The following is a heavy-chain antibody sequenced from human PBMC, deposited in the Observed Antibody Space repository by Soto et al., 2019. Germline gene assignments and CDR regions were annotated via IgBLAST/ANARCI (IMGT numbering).Heavy chain of an antibody. CDR2: IYYSGST. D-gene: IGHD3-3*01. CDR3: ATMTIFETTYGMDV. Sequence: SETLSLTCTVSGGSISSGGYYWSWIRQHPGKGLEWIGYIYYSGSTYYNPSLKSRLTISVDTSKNQFSLKLSSVTAADTAVYYCATMTIFETTYGMDVWGQGTTVTVSS. CDR1: GGSISSGGYY. V-gene: IGHV4-31*03. J-gene: IGHJ6*02.